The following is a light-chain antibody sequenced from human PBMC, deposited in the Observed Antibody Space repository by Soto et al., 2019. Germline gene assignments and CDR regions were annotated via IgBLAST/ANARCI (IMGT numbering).Light chain of an antibody. CDR3: AAWDGSLNNVL. CDR1: GSIIGTNT. V-gene: IGLV1-44*01. Sequence: QSVLTQPPSASGTPGQRVTISWSGSGSIIGTNTVNWYRQLPGTAPKLLIYGNNQRPSGVPDRFSGSKSGTSASLAISGLQSEDEADYYCAAWDGSLNNVLFGGGTKVTVL. CDR2: GNN. J-gene: IGLJ2*01.